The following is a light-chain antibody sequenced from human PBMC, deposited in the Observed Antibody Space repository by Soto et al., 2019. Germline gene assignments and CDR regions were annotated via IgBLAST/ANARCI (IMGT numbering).Light chain of an antibody. CDR1: QNIGRY. Sequence: DIQMTQSPSSLSASVGDRVTITCRADQNIGRYLTWYQQKPGKAPNLLIHAASILQSGVPSRFSGGGSGTDFTLAISSLQPEDFATYYCQQSYSYPSTFGQGTKVEVK. CDR3: QQSYSYPST. CDR2: AAS. V-gene: IGKV1-39*01. J-gene: IGKJ2*01.